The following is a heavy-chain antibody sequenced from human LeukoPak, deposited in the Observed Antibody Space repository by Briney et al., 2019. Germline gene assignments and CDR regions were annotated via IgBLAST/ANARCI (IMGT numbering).Heavy chain of an antibody. CDR2: ISGSGGST. CDR1: GGSISSSSYY. J-gene: IGHJ4*02. D-gene: IGHD2-2*01. Sequence: ETLSLTCTVSGGSISSSSYYWGWIRQPPGKGLEWVSAISGSGGSTYYADSVKGRFTISRDNSKNTLYLQMNSLRAEDTAVYYCAKSPRLGYCSSTSCYVDYWGQGTLVTVSS. CDR3: AKSPRLGYCSSTSCYVDY. V-gene: IGHV3-23*01.